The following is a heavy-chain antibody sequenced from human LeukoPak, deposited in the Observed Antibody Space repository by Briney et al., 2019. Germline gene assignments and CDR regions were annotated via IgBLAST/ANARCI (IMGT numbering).Heavy chain of an antibody. Sequence: GESLKISCKASGCSFISYWIAWVRQMPGKGLEWVGIIYPGDSDIRYSPSFQGQVALSVDKSISTAYLQWSSLKASGTAMYSCARLSNPGSMGAFDVWGQGTMVTVSS. D-gene: IGHD2/OR15-2a*01. CDR3: ARLSNPGSMGAFDV. CDR2: IYPGDSDI. J-gene: IGHJ3*01. V-gene: IGHV5-51*01. CDR1: GCSFISYW.